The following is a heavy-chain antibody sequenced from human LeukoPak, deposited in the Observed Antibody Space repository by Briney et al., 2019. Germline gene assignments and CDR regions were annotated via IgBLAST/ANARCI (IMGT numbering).Heavy chain of an antibody. J-gene: IGHJ1*01. CDR1: GFTFSNYA. CDR2: ISFDGDNE. V-gene: IGHV3-30-3*01. CDR3: AREPSGNFGQLVSSAEYFQH. D-gene: IGHD5/OR15-5a*01. Sequence: GGSLRLSCATSGFTFSNYAIHWVRQAPGKGLEWVADISFDGDNEYYADSVRGRFMIARDNSRNTVYLQMNSLTIEDTAVYYCAREPSGNFGQLVSSAEYFQHWGQGTRVTVSS.